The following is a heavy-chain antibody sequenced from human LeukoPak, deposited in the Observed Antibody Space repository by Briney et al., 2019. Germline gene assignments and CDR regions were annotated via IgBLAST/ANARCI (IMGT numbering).Heavy chain of an antibody. V-gene: IGHV1-24*01. D-gene: IGHD1-26*01. CDR2: FDPEGGET. Sequence: ASVKVSCKVSGYTLTELSMHWVRQAPGKGLEWMGGFDPEGGETIYAQKFQGRVTMTEDTSTDTAYMELSSLRSEDTAVYYCATAIVGATCFDYWGQGTLVTVSS. CDR1: GYTLTELS. J-gene: IGHJ4*02. CDR3: ATAIVGATCFDY.